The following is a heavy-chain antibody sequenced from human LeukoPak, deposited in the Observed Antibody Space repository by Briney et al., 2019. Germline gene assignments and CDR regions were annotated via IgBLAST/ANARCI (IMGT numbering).Heavy chain of an antibody. J-gene: IGHJ4*02. V-gene: IGHV3-21*01. CDR1: AFTFSSYA. Sequence: PGRSLRLSCAASAFTFSSYAMNWVRQAPGKGLEWVSSISSSSSYIYYADSVKGRFTISRDNAKNSLYLQMNSLRAEDTAVYYCARGPSLDYWGQGTLVTVSS. CDR3: ARGPSLDY. CDR2: ISSSSSYI.